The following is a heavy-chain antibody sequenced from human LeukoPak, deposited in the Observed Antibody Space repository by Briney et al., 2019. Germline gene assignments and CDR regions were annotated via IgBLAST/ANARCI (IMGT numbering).Heavy chain of an antibody. J-gene: IGHJ5*02. V-gene: IGHV1-8*01. CDR1: GYTFTSYD. CDR2: MNPNSGNT. CDR3: ASVRYDYVWGSSLNWFDP. Sequence: ASVTVSCKASGYTFTSYDINWVRQATGQGLEWMGWMNPNSGNTGYAQKFQGRVTMTRNTSISTAYMELSSLRSEDTAVYYCASVRYDYVWGSSLNWFDPWGQGTLVTVSS. D-gene: IGHD3-16*01.